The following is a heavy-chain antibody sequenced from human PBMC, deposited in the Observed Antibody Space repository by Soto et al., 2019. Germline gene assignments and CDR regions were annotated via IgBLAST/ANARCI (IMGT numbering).Heavy chain of an antibody. CDR3: ARDATIDGVGGWLHDGLDV. V-gene: IGHV3-11*01. CDR1: GFTLSNYS. Sequence: QVQVVESGGGLVKPGGSLRLSCSASGFTLSNYSVTWIRQAPGKGLEWLTSISHGGGKFSYANSIRGRFTVSKDSAKKSVHLDLTNRRVEDTAVYFRARDATIDGVGGWLHDGLDVWGQGTTVTVSS. D-gene: IGHD5-12*01. CDR2: ISHGGGKF. J-gene: IGHJ6*02.